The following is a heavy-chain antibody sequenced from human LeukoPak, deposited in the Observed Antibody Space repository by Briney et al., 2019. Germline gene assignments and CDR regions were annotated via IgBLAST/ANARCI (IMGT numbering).Heavy chain of an antibody. J-gene: IGHJ4*02. CDR2: IYYSGNT. CDR3: ARINWNYFDY. Sequence: SETLSLTCTVSGGSISSSNYYWSWIRQPPGKGLEWIGYIYYSGNTNYNPSLKSRLTMSADRSRNQFSLELTSVTAADTAVYYCARINWNYFDYWGQGILVTVSS. D-gene: IGHD1-20*01. V-gene: IGHV4-61*05. CDR1: GGSISSSNYY.